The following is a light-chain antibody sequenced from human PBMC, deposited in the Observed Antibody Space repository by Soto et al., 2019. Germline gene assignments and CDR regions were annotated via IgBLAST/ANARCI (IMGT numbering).Light chain of an antibody. V-gene: IGKV3-11*01. CDR1: QSVRRY. CDR2: DAS. J-gene: IGKJ4*01. CDR3: QQYHTSPIT. Sequence: EIVLTQSPSTLSLSAGERATLSCRASQSVRRYLAWYQQKPGQAPRLLIYDASNRATGIPDRFSGSGSGTEFTLTISSLQSEDCAIYYCQQYHTSPITFGGGTKVDIK.